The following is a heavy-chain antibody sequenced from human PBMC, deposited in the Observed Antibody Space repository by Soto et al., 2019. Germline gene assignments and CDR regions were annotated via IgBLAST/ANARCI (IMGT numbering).Heavy chain of an antibody. CDR2: IWYDGSNK. CDR3: AREKGGMYSDFWSGYFPDY. J-gene: IGHJ4*02. Sequence: GGSLRLSCAASGFTFSSYGMHWVRQAPGKGLEWVAVIWYDGSNKYYADSVKGRFTISRDNSKNTLYLQMNNLRAEDTAVYYCAREKGGMYSDFWSGYFPDYWGQGTLVTVSS. CDR1: GFTFSSYG. D-gene: IGHD3-3*01. V-gene: IGHV3-33*01.